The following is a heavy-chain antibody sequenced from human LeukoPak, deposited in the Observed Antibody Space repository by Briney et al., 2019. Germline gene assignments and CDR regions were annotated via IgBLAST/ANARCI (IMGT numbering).Heavy chain of an antibody. CDR1: GGSISSSSYY. CDR2: IYYSGST. D-gene: IGHD6-13*01. J-gene: IGHJ6*03. CDR3: ARVVGSGIAAAGNKPRGYYMDV. Sequence: PSETLSLTCTVSGGSISSSSYYWGWIRQPPGKGLEWIGSIYYSGSTYYNPSLKSRVTISVDTSKNQFSLKLSSVTAADTAVYYCARVVGSGIAAAGNKPRGYYMDVWGKGTTVTVSS. V-gene: IGHV4-39*07.